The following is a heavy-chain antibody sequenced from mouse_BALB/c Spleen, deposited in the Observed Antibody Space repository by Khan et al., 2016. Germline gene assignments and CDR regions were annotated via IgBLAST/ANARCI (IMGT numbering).Heavy chain of an antibody. Sequence: QVQLQQSGAELMKPGASVKISCKASGYTFSRYWIEWIKERPGHGLEWTGEILPGTDSTNYNDKFKGKAAFTAESSSSTAYIQLNSRTSDDSAVYYGARGASWGQGTLVTVSA. CDR1: GYTFSRYW. J-gene: IGHJ3*01. CDR2: ILPGTDST. V-gene: IGHV1-9*01. CDR3: ARGAS.